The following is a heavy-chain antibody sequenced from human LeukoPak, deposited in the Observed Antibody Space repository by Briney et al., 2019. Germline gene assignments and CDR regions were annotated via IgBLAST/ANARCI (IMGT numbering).Heavy chain of an antibody. D-gene: IGHD6-13*01. CDR3: ACVPRRARIAAAGTDHFDY. Sequence: SETLSLTCTVSGGSISSGSYYWSWIRQPAGKGLEWIGRIYTSGSTNYNPSLKSRVTISVDTSKNQFSLKLSSVTAADTAVYYCACVPRRARIAAAGTDHFDYWGQGTLVTVSS. CDR1: GGSISSGSYY. J-gene: IGHJ4*02. V-gene: IGHV4-61*02. CDR2: IYTSGST.